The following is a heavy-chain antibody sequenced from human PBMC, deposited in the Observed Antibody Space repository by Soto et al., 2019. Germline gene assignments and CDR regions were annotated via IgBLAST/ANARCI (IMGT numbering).Heavy chain of an antibody. D-gene: IGHD6-13*01. CDR3: ARDLAAAAYYYGMDV. J-gene: IGHJ6*02. V-gene: IGHV3-33*01. CDR1: GFTFSSYG. CDR2: IWYDGSNK. Sequence: GGSLRLSCAASGFTFSSYGMHWVRQAPGKGLEWVAVIWYDGSNKYYADSVKGRFTISRDNSKNTLYLQMNSLRAEDTAVYYCARDLAAAAYYYGMDVWGQGTTVTVSS.